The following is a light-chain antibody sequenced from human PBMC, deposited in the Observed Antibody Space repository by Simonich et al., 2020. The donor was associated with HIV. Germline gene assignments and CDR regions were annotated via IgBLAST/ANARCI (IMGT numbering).Light chain of an antibody. CDR2: VNI. Sequence: QSVLTQPPSVYGAPGQRVTISCTGSSSNIGAGYDVHWYQQLPGTAPKLLIYVNINRPSGVPDRFSGSKSGTSSSLAITGLQAEDEADYYCQSYDSSLTSWVFGGGTKLTVL. CDR1: SSNIGAGYD. J-gene: IGLJ3*02. V-gene: IGLV1-40*01. CDR3: QSYDSSLTSWV.